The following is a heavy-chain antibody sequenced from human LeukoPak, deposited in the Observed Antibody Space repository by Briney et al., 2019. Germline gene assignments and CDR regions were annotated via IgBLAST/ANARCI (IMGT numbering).Heavy chain of an antibody. V-gene: IGHV3-64*01. CDR1: GFTFSSYA. D-gene: IGHD3-3*01. Sequence: GGSLRLSCAASGFTFSSYAMHWVRQAPGKGLEYVSAISSNGGSTYYANSVKGRFTISRDNSKNTLYLQMNSLRAEDTAVYYCARARRYYDFWSGYPFDYWGQGTLVTVSS. J-gene: IGHJ4*02. CDR2: ISSNGGST. CDR3: ARARRYYDFWSGYPFDY.